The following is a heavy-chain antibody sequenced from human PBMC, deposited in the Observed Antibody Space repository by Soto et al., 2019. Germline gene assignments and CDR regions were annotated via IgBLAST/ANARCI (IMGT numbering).Heavy chain of an antibody. CDR3: ARAPYSSSSYYYYYMDV. CDR2: IIPIFGTA. V-gene: IGHV1-69*13. J-gene: IGHJ6*03. CDR1: GGTFSSYA. Sequence: ASVKVSCKASGGTFSSYAISWVRQAPGQGLKWMGGIIPIFGTANYAQKFQGRVTITADESTSTAYMELSSLRSEDTAVYYCARAPYSSSSYYYYYMDVWGKGTTVTVSS. D-gene: IGHD6-6*01.